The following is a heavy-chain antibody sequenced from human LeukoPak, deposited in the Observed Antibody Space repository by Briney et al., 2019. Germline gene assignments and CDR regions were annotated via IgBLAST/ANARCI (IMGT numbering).Heavy chain of an antibody. J-gene: IGHJ4*02. V-gene: IGHV3-23*01. CDR3: AKRGGRNNFWSGYYTGVDY. D-gene: IGHD3-3*01. CDR1: GFTFSSYA. Sequence: GGSLRLSCAASGFTFSSYAMSWVRQAPGKGLEWVSAISGSGGSTYYADSVKGRFTISRDNSKNTLYLQMNSLGAEDTAVYYCAKRGGRNNFWSGYYTGVDYWGQGTLVTVSS. CDR2: ISGSGGST.